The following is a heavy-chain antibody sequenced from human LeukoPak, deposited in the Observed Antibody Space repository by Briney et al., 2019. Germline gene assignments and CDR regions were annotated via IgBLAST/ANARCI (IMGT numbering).Heavy chain of an antibody. D-gene: IGHD5-12*01. CDR3: ASSEYNGYDGYYYMDV. J-gene: IGHJ6*03. CDR1: GYTFTSYG. Sequence: ASVKVSCKASGYTFTSYGISWVRQAPGHGLEWMGWISAYNGNTNYAQKLQGRVTMTTDTSTSTAYMELRSLRSDDTAVYYCASSEYNGYDGYYYMDVWGKGTTVTVSS. V-gene: IGHV1-18*01. CDR2: ISAYNGNT.